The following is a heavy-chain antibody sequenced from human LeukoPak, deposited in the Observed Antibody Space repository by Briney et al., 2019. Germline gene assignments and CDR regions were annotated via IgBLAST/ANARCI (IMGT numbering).Heavy chain of an antibody. CDR3: ARQRIAATDPKLNWFDP. V-gene: IGHV4-39*01. CDR1: GDSISSSSYY. Sequence: SETLSLTRTVSGDSISSSSYYWGWIRQPPGKGLEWIGSIYYSGSIYYNPSLKSRVTISIDTSKNQFSLRLTSVTATDAAVYSCARQRIAATDPKLNWFDPWGQGTLVTVSS. CDR2: IYYSGSI. J-gene: IGHJ5*02. D-gene: IGHD6-13*01.